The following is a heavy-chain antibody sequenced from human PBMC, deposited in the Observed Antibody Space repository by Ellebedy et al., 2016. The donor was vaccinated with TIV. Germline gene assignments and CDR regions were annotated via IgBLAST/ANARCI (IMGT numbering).Heavy chain of an antibody. CDR1: GYTFTSYG. CDR3: ARALLYSSGWYDDY. V-gene: IGHV1-18*01. Sequence: AASVKVSCKASGYTFTSYGISWVRQAPGQGLEWMGWISAYNGNTNYAQKLQGRVTMTTDTSTSTAYMELRSLRSDDTAVYYCARALLYSSGWYDDYWGQGTLVTVSS. D-gene: IGHD6-13*01. J-gene: IGHJ4*02. CDR2: ISAYNGNT.